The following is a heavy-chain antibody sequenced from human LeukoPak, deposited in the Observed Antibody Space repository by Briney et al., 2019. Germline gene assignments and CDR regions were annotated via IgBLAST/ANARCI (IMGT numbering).Heavy chain of an antibody. D-gene: IGHD3-10*01. J-gene: IGHJ4*02. Sequence: GGSLRLSCAASGFTFSNHAMNWVRQAPGKGLEWVTTISFDGTDKYYADSVKGRFTISRDNSKNTLYLQMNSLRAEDTAVYYCARAAVVWFGELWDYWGQGTLVTVSS. V-gene: IGHV3-30-3*01. CDR1: GFTFSNHA. CDR2: ISFDGTDK. CDR3: ARAAVVWFGELWDY.